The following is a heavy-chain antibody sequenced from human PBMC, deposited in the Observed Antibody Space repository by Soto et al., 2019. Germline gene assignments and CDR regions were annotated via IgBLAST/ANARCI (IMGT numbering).Heavy chain of an antibody. CDR3: AREGRAYTYYDPKYYFDY. CDR1: GFTFSSYS. Sequence: GGSLRLSCAASGFTFSSYSMNWVRQAPGKGLEWVSYISSSSTIYYADSVKGRFTISRDNAKNSLYLQMNSLRDEDTAVYYCAREGRAYTYYDPKYYFDYWGQGTLVTVSS. J-gene: IGHJ4*02. CDR2: ISSSSTI. V-gene: IGHV3-48*02. D-gene: IGHD3-3*01.